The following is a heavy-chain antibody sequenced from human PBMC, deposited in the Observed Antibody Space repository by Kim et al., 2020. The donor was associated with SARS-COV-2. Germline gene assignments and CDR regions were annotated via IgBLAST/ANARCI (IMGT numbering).Heavy chain of an antibody. CDR1: GFNFSGAA. CDR3: TSGYDY. V-gene: IGHV3-73*01. CDR2: IRSKPKNYAT. Sequence: GGSLRLSCAASGFNFSGAAMHWVRQAAGKGLEWVGRIRSKPKNYATAFGEAVKGRFTLFRDDSRNTAYLQMSSLKTEDTAVYYCTSGYDYWGQGTLVTVSS. J-gene: IGHJ4*02. D-gene: IGHD6-13*01.